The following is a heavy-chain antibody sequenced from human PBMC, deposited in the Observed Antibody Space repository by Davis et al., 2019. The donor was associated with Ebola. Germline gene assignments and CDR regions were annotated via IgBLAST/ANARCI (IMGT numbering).Heavy chain of an antibody. D-gene: IGHD3-3*01. CDR3: AREALRFLEWLLYSPRGMDV. CDR1: GGSISSYY. CDR2: IYTSGST. V-gene: IGHV4-4*07. J-gene: IGHJ6*02. Sequence: GSLRLSCTVSGGSISSYYWSWIRQPAGKGLEWIGRIYTSGSTNYNPSLKSLFTMSVDTSKNQFSLRLSSMTAADTAVYYCAREALRFLEWLLYSPRGMDVWGQGTTVTVSS.